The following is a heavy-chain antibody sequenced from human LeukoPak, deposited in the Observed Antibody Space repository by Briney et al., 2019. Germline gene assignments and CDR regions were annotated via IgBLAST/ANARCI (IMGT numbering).Heavy chain of an antibody. D-gene: IGHD4-23*01. CDR1: GGSISSSSYY. CDR3: SGDYGGNPTFDY. Sequence: SETLSLTCTVSGGSISSSSYYWAWICQPPGKGLEWIGSIFYSGSTYYNLSLKSRVTISVDTSRNQFSLKLSSVTAADTAVYYCSGDYGGNPTFDYWGQGTLVTVSS. CDR2: IFYSGST. V-gene: IGHV4-39*07. J-gene: IGHJ4*02.